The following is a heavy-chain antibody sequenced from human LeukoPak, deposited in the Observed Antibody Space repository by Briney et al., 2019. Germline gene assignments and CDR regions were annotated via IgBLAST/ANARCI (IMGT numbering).Heavy chain of an antibody. Sequence: PSETLSLTCTVSGGSINNYYWSWIRQPPGKGLEWIGYIYNSGRTNYNPSLKSRVTISVDTSKNQFSLRLSSVTAADTAMYYCARQLDRSPWVDYWGQGTLVTVSS. J-gene: IGHJ4*02. D-gene: IGHD1-26*01. CDR1: GGSINNYY. CDR3: ARQLDRSPWVDY. CDR2: IYNSGRT. V-gene: IGHV4-59*08.